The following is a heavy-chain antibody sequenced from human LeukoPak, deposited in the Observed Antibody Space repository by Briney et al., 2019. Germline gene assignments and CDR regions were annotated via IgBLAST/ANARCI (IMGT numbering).Heavy chain of an antibody. Sequence: GGSLRLSCEGSGFSVSTKYMNWVRQAPGKGLEWVSILYSGSSTYYTDSVKGRFTVSRYDSKNTLYLHMNSLGVEDTAVYYCARVGDHYHWYLDVWGRGTLVTVSS. CDR1: GFSVSTKY. CDR2: LYSGSST. V-gene: IGHV3-53*01. D-gene: IGHD3-10*01. J-gene: IGHJ2*01. CDR3: ARVGDHYHWYLDV.